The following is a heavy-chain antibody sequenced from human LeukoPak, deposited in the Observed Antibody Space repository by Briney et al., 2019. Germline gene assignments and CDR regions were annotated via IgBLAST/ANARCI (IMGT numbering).Heavy chain of an antibody. Sequence: GGSLRLSCAASGFTFSSYAMSWVRQAPGKGLEWVSYISSSSSTIYYADSVKGRFTISRDNAKNSLYLQTNSLRAEDTAVYYCAREVGASEFDYWGQGTLVTVSS. CDR1: GFTFSSYA. CDR3: AREVGASEFDY. CDR2: ISSSSSTI. J-gene: IGHJ4*02. D-gene: IGHD1-26*01. V-gene: IGHV3-48*04.